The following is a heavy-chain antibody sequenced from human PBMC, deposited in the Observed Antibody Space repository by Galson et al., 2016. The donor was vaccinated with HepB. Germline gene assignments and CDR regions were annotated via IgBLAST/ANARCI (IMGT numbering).Heavy chain of an antibody. CDR1: GFSFDDYA. V-gene: IGHV3-9*01. J-gene: IGHJ6*04. CDR3: AKGVRTGYYYYGMDV. Sequence: PLRLSCAASGFSFDDYAMHWVRQAPGKGLEWVSGISWNSGSIGYAESVKGRFTISRDNARDSLYLQLNSLRAEDTGLYYCAKGVRTGYYYYGMDVWGKGTTVTVSS. D-gene: IGHD1-14*01. CDR2: ISWNSGSI.